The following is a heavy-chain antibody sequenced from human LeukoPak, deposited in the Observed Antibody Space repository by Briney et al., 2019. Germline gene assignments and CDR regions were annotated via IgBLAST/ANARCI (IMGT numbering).Heavy chain of an antibody. Sequence: SETLSLTCAVYGGSFSGYYWSWIRQPPRKGLEWIGKINHSGSTNYNPPLKSRVTISVDTSKNQFSLKLSSVTAADTAVYYCAVSFIAAAGDDAFDIWGQGTMVTVSS. V-gene: IGHV4-34*01. J-gene: IGHJ3*02. CDR2: INHSGST. CDR3: AVSFIAAAGDDAFDI. D-gene: IGHD6-13*01. CDR1: GGSFSGYY.